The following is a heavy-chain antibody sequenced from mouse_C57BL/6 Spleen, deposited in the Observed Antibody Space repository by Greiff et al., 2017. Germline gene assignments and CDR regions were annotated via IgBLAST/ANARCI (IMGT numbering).Heavy chain of an antibody. J-gene: IGHJ1*03. Sequence: QVQLQQPGTELVKPGASVKLSCKASGYTFTSYWMHWVKQRPGQGLEWIGNINPSNGGTNYNEKFKSKATLTVDKSSSTAYMQLSSLTSEDSAVYYGARWGGSSFDWYFDVWGTGTTVTVAS. D-gene: IGHD1-1*01. CDR3: ARWGGSSFDWYFDV. CDR2: INPSNGGT. V-gene: IGHV1-53*01. CDR1: GYTFTSYW.